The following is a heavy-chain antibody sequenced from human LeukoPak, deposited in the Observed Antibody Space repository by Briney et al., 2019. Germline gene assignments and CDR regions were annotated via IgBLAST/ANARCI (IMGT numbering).Heavy chain of an antibody. V-gene: IGHV4-34*01. CDR2: INHSGST. CDR3: ARGTGNYHFGFDY. Sequence: SETLSLTCAVYGGSFSGYYWSWIRQPPGKGLEWIGEINHSGSTNYNPSLKSRVTISVDTSKNQFSLKLSSVTAADTAVYYCARGTGNYHFGFDYWGQGTLVTVSS. J-gene: IGHJ4*02. D-gene: IGHD1-7*01. CDR1: GGSFSGYY.